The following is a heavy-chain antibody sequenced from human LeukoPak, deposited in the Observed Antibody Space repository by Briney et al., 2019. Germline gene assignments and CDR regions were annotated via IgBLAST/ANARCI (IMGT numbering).Heavy chain of an antibody. Sequence: GGSLRLSCAASGFTFSSYAMHWVRQAPGKGLEWLGHIRSKTDGGTTDYAAPVKGRFTISRDDSKTTLYLQLNSLKTEDTAIYYCTFGTSPYFDYWGQGTLVTVSS. J-gene: IGHJ4*02. V-gene: IGHV3-15*01. D-gene: IGHD3-16*01. CDR2: IRSKTDGGTT. CDR1: GFTFSSYA. CDR3: TFGTSPYFDY.